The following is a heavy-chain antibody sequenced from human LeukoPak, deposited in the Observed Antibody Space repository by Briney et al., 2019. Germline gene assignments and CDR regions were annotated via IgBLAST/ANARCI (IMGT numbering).Heavy chain of an antibody. V-gene: IGHV4-31*03. CDR2: IYYSGST. D-gene: IGHD6-13*01. J-gene: IGHJ4*02. CDR1: GGSISSGGYY. CDR3: ARDSSSSWYTYDY. Sequence: SETLSLTCTVSGGSISSGGYYWSWIRQHPGKGLEWIGYIYYSGSTYYNPSLKSRVTISVDTSKNHFSLKLSSVTAADTAVYYCARDSSSSWYTYDYWGQGTLVTVSS.